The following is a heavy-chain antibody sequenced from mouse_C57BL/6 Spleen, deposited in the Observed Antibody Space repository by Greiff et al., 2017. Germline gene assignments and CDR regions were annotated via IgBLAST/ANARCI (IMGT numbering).Heavy chain of an antibody. V-gene: IGHV1-82*01. CDR2: IDPGDGDT. Sequence: VQLQQPGPELVKPGASVKISCKASGYAFSSSWMHWVKQRPGQGLEWIGRIDPGDGDTNYNGKFKVKATLTAYKSSSTAYMQLISLTSEDSAVCVWASFTTVVATNAIDDWGQGTSVTVSS. CDR3: ASFTTVVATNAIDD. D-gene: IGHD1-1*01. J-gene: IGHJ4*01. CDR1: GYAFSSSW.